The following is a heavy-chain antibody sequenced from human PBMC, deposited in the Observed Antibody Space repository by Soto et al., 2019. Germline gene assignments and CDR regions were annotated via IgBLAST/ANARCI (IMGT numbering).Heavy chain of an antibody. Sequence: GESLKISCKGSGYSFTSYWIGWVRQMPGKGLEWMGIIYPGDSDTRYSPSFQGQVTISADKSISTAYLQWSSLKASDTAMYYCARHGRRYDILTGPPDYWGQGTLVTVSS. CDR3: ARHGRRYDILTGPPDY. CDR1: GYSFTSYW. CDR2: IYPGDSDT. V-gene: IGHV5-51*01. J-gene: IGHJ4*02. D-gene: IGHD3-9*01.